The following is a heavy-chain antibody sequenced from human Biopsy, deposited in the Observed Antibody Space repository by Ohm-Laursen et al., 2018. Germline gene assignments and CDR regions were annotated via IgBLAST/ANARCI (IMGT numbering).Heavy chain of an antibody. CDR2: INHSGRT. CDR1: GESFNGYY. CDR3: ARATNSTGWPYYYFYGMDV. Sequence: TLSLTCAVYGESFNGYYRSWIRQTPGKGLEWIGEINHSGRTNYNPSLKSRVTISVDTSKNQFSLKVRSVTAADTAVYYCARATNSTGWPYYYFYGMDVWGQGTTVTVSS. D-gene: IGHD2/OR15-2a*01. J-gene: IGHJ6*02. V-gene: IGHV4-34*01.